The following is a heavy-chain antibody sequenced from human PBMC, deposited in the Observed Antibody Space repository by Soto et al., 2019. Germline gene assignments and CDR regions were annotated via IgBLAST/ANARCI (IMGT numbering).Heavy chain of an antibody. CDR1: GGSISNYY. V-gene: IGHV4-59*08. CDR3: ARHVVEALSCGESVHHSVD. CDR2: FYYTGIT. J-gene: IGHJ4*01. D-gene: IGHD3-10*01. Sequence: ETLYLTCTVSGGSISNYYWSWIRQPPGKGLEWIGYFYYTGITNYNPSLKSRISMSVDTSKNQFSLKLSSVTAADTAVYYCARHVVEALSCGESVHHSVDWGHGTVVTVAS.